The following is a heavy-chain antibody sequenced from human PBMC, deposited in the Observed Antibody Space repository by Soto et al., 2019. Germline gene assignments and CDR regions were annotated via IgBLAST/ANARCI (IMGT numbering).Heavy chain of an antibody. J-gene: IGHJ6*02. CDR1: GYTFTGYY. Sequence: ASVKVSCKASGYTFTGYYVHWVRQAPGQGLEWMGWINPNSGDTYLAQRFQGRVTMNRDTSIGTAYMELRGLTPDDTAEYYCAKGGAIVAAGTRVYPSSATDVCGPGTTVTVSS. V-gene: IGHV1-2*02. CDR2: INPNSGDT. D-gene: IGHD1-26*01. CDR3: AKGGAIVAAGTRVYPSSATDV.